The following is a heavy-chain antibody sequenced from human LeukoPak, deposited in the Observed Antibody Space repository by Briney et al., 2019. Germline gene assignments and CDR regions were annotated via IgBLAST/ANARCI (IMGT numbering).Heavy chain of an antibody. CDR1: GGSLSSYY. Sequence: SETLSLTCTVSGGSLSSYYWRWIRQPPAKGLEWIGYIYYSGSTNYNPSLKRRVTISVDTSKNQFSLKLSSVTAADTAVYYCARGSSSIMVYYYGMDVWGQGTTVTVSS. D-gene: IGHD6-13*01. V-gene: IGHV4-59*01. CDR2: IYYSGST. J-gene: IGHJ6*02. CDR3: ARGSSSIMVYYYGMDV.